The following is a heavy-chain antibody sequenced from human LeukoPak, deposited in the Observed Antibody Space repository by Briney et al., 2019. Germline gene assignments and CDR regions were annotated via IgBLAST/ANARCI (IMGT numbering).Heavy chain of an antibody. J-gene: IGHJ4*02. CDR3: ARGRYGSGSSKVASGYYFDY. V-gene: IGHV4-34*01. Sequence: PSETLSLTCAVYGGSFSGYYWSWIRQPPGKGLEWIGEINHSGSTNYNPSLKSRVTISVDTSKNQFSLKLSSVTAADTAVYYCARGRYGSGSSKVASGYYFDYWGQGTLVTVSS. CDR2: INHSGST. CDR1: GGSFSGYY. D-gene: IGHD3-10*01.